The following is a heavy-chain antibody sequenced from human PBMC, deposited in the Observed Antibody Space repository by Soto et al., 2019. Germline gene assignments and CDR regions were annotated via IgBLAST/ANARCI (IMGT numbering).Heavy chain of an antibody. CDR2: INAGNGNT. J-gene: IGHJ4*02. D-gene: IGHD2-15*01. Sequence: ASVKVSCKASGYTFTSYAIHWVRQAPGQRLEWMGWINAGNGNTKYSQKFQGRVTITRDTSASTAYMELSSLRSEDTAVYYCARYCSGSICHKYFDYWGQGTQVTVSS. CDR3: ARYCSGSICHKYFDY. CDR1: GYTFTSYA. V-gene: IGHV1-3*01.